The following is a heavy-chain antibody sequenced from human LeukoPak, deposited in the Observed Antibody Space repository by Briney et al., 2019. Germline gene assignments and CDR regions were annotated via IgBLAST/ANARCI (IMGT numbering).Heavy chain of an antibody. CDR2: IYYSGSA. J-gene: IGHJ4*02. CDR1: GGSISSGGYY. Sequence: PSQTLSLTCTVSGGSISSGGYYWSWIRQHPEKGLEWIGYIYYSGSAYYNPSLKSRVTISVDTSENQFSLKLSSVTAADTAVYYCARVNYGSATKEDYWGQGTLVTASS. CDR3: ARVNYGSATKEDY. V-gene: IGHV4-31*03. D-gene: IGHD3-10*01.